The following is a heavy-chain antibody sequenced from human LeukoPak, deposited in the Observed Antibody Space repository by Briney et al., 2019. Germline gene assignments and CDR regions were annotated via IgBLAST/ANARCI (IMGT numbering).Heavy chain of an antibody. Sequence: GGSLRLSCSASGFTFSSYEMNWVRQAPGKGLEWVSYIRSSGSMTYYADSVKGRFTVSRDNAKNSLYLQMNSLTAEDTAVYYCARDPSPCSRAPCYSQNAFHFRRQRTMLTVSS. D-gene: IGHD2-15*01. V-gene: IGHV3-48*03. J-gene: IGHJ3*01. CDR2: IRSSGSMT. CDR3: ARDPSPCSRAPCYSQNAFHF. CDR1: GFTFSSYE.